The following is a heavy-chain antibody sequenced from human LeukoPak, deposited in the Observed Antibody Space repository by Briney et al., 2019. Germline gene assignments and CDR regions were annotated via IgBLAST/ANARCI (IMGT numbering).Heavy chain of an antibody. J-gene: IGHJ4*02. CDR1: GVTLSSFA. Sequence: GGSLRLSCAASGVTLSSFAMSWARQAPGKGLEWVSGISSSGSGDNTYYADSVKGRFTISRDSSKNTLFLHMNTLRAEDTAVYYCAKSWPHYDFWSGPEYYFDYWGQGTLVTVSS. CDR3: AKSWPHYDFWSGPEYYFDY. CDR2: ISSSGSGDNT. D-gene: IGHD3-3*01. V-gene: IGHV3-23*01.